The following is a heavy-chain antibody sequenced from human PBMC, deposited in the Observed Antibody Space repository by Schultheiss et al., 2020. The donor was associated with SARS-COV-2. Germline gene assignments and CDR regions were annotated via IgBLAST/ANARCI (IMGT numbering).Heavy chain of an antibody. CDR1: GGTFSSYA. J-gene: IGHJ3*02. CDR2: IIPIFGTA. Sequence: SVMVSCKASGGTFSSYAISWVRQAPGQGLEWMGGIIPIFGTANYAQKFQGRVTITADESTSTAYMELSSLRSEDTAVYYCASPVIVGATLGVRFAFDIWGQGTMVTVSS. V-gene: IGHV1-69*13. D-gene: IGHD1-26*01. CDR3: ASPVIVGATLGVRFAFDI.